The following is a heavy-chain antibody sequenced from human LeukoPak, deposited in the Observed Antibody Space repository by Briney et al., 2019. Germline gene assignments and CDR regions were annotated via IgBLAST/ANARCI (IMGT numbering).Heavy chain of an antibody. CDR3: ARGPALAAATPRDY. CDR2: ISAYNGNT. V-gene: IGHV1-18*01. CDR1: GYTFTSYG. J-gene: IGHJ4*02. D-gene: IGHD6-13*01. Sequence: ASVKVSCKASGYTFTSYGISWVRQASGQGLEWMGWISAYNGNTNYAQKLQGRVTMTTDTSTSTAYMELRSLRSDDTAVYYCARGPALAAATPRDYWGQGTLVTVSS.